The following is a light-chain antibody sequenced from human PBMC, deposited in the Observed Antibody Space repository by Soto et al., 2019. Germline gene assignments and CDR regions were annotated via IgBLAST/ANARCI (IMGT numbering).Light chain of an antibody. V-gene: IGKV3-20*01. CDR1: QSVSDMY. J-gene: IGKJ3*01. Sequence: EIVLTQSPGTLSLSPGERATLSCRASQSVSDMYLAWYQQKPGQAPRLLIYASNTATGIPDRFSGSGSGTDFTLTISRLEPEDFAVYYWQHYGTSALFGPGTKVEIK. CDR3: QHYGTSAL. CDR2: AS.